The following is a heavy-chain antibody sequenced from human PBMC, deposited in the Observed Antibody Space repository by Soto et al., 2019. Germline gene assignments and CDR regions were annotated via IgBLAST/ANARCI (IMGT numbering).Heavy chain of an antibody. CDR1: GFTFSIYW. D-gene: IGHD1-26*01. Sequence: EVQLVESGGGLVQPGGSLRLSCAASGFTFSIYWMHWVRQAPGKGLVWVSRINSGGSSTDYADSVKGRFTISSDNAKNTLYMQMNSLRAEDTAVYYCARDSGSYADYWGQGTLVTVSS. CDR2: INSGGSST. V-gene: IGHV3-74*01. J-gene: IGHJ4*02. CDR3: ARDSGSYADY.